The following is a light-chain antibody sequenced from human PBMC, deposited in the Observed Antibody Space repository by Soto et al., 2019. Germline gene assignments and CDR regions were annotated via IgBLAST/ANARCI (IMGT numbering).Light chain of an antibody. V-gene: IGKV3D-15*01. CDR3: QQYNNRPRT. CDR1: QGVSNN. Sequence: EIVLTQSPCTLSLSPWERSTLSFVASQGVSNNYLAWYQQKPGQAPRLLIYGASSRATGIPDRFSGSGSGTEFTLTISSLQSEDFAVYYCQQYNNRPRTFGQGTKVDI. CDR2: GAS. J-gene: IGKJ1*01.